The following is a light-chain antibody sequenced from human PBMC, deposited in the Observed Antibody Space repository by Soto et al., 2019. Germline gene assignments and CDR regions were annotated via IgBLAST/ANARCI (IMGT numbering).Light chain of an antibody. Sequence: QSVLTQPASVSGSPGQSITISCTGTSSDVGGYNYVSWYQHHPGKAPQLMIYEVSSRPSTVSSRFSGSKSGNTASLTISGLQAEDEADYYCSSYTGTSTQVFGTGTKVTVL. CDR2: EVS. CDR3: SSYTGTSTQV. CDR1: SSDVGGYNY. J-gene: IGLJ1*01. V-gene: IGLV2-14*01.